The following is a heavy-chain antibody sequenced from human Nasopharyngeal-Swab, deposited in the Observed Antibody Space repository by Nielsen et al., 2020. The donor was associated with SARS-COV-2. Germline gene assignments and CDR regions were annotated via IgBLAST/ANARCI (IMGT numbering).Heavy chain of an antibody. Sequence: GESLKISCAASGFTFSAYWMFWVRQVPGKGLVWVSRINNDGSSSNHAESVKGRLTISRDNAKNTLYLQMNSLRAEDTATYYCARGGFQHAMDVWGQGTPVTVSS. CDR2: INNDGSSS. CDR3: ARGGFQHAMDV. J-gene: IGHJ6*01. V-gene: IGHV3-74*01. D-gene: IGHD2-2*01. CDR1: GFTFSAYW.